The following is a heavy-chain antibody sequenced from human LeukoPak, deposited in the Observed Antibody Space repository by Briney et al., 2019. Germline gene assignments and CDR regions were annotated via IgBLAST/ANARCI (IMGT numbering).Heavy chain of an antibody. Sequence: GGSLRLSCAASGFTVSNNYMNWVRQAPGKGLEWVSVIYSGGSTYYADSVKGRFTISRDNSKNTLYLQMNSLRAEDTAVYYCARPRPDSSGPTWGQGTLVTVSS. CDR2: IYSGGST. J-gene: IGHJ5*02. D-gene: IGHD3-22*01. CDR1: GFTVSNNY. CDR3: ARPRPDSSGPT. V-gene: IGHV3-66*04.